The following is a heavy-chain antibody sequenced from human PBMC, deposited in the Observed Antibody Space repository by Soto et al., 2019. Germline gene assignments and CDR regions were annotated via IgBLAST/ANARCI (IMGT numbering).Heavy chain of an antibody. CDR1: GGSISSSSYY. V-gene: IGHV4-39*01. Sequence: SETLSLTCTVSGGSISSSSYYWGWIRQPPGKGLEWIGSIYYSGSTYYNPSLKSRVTISVDTSKNQFSLKLSSVTAADTAVYYCARHLTYYDILTGYSPQGLLMDVWGKGTTVTVSS. CDR2: IYYSGST. CDR3: ARHLTYYDILTGYSPQGLLMDV. J-gene: IGHJ6*03. D-gene: IGHD3-9*01.